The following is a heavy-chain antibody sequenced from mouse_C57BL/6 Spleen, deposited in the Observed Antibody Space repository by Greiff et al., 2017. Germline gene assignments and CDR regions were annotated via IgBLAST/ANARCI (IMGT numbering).Heavy chain of an antibody. Sequence: QVQLKESGPELVKPGASVKISCKASGYAFSSSWMNWVKQRPGKGLEWIGRIYPGDGDTNYNGKFKGKATLTADKSSSTAYMQLSSLTSEDSAVYFCARGDWSNYPDYWGQGTTLTVSS. CDR1: GYAFSSSW. V-gene: IGHV1-82*01. D-gene: IGHD4-1*01. CDR2: IYPGDGDT. CDR3: ARGDWSNYPDY. J-gene: IGHJ2*01.